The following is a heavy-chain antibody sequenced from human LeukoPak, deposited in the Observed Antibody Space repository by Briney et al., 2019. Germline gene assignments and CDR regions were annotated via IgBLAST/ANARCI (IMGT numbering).Heavy chain of an antibody. Sequence: PGGSLTLSCTASGVPLSHYAMHWVRQTPGRGLEWVAVISFDGTNKYYGDSVEGRFSVSRDNTKNTLYLQMSSPRPDDTAMDYGATDYGDYEPIDYWGQGTLVTVSS. V-gene: IGHV3-30*04. D-gene: IGHD4-17*01. CDR1: GVPLSHYA. CDR2: ISFDGTNK. J-gene: IGHJ4*02. CDR3: ATDYGDYEPIDY.